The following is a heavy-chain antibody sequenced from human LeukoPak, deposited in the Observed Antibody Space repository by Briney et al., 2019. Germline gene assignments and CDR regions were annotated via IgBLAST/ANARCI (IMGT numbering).Heavy chain of an antibody. CDR2: ISGSGGST. Sequence: PGGSLRLSCAASGFTFSSYAMSWVRQAPGKGLEWVSAISGSGGSTYYADSVKGRFTISRDNAKNSLYLQMNSLRAEDTAVYYCARVTGILTGYSGAFDIWGQGTMVTVSS. J-gene: IGHJ3*02. CDR3: ARVTGILTGYSGAFDI. D-gene: IGHD3-9*01. CDR1: GFTFSSYA. V-gene: IGHV3-23*01.